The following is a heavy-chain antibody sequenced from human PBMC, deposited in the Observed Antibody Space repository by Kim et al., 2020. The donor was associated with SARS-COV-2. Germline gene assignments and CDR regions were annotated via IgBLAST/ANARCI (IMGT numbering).Heavy chain of an antibody. Sequence: SLRLSCAASGFTFDDYAMHWVRQAPGKGLEWVSGISWNSGSIGYADSVKGRFTISRDNAKNSLYLQMNSLRAEDTALYYCASHLRNFDYWGQGTLVTV. CDR2: ISWNSGSI. CDR1: GFTFDDYA. CDR3: ASHLRNFDY. J-gene: IGHJ4*02. D-gene: IGHD3-16*01. V-gene: IGHV3-9*01.